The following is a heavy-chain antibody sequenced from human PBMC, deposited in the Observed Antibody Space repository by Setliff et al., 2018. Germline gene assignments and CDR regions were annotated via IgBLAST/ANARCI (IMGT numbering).Heavy chain of an antibody. D-gene: IGHD1-26*01. CDR2: ISPYNGHT. CDR1: GHLFSSYG. V-gene: IGHV1-18*01. CDR3: ARDVTGSHRGRLDS. J-gene: IGHJ4*02. Sequence: ASVKVSCKTSGHLFSSYGLSWVRQAPGQGLEWMGWISPYNGHTNFAQNFQGRVTMTTDTSTSTAHMELRSLKSDDTAVYYCARDVTGSHRGRLDSWGQGTLVTVSS.